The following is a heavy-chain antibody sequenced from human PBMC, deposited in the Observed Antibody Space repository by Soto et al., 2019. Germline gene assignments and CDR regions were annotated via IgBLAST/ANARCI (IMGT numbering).Heavy chain of an antibody. CDR1: GDTFNTNA. J-gene: IGHJ4*02. V-gene: IGHV1-8*01. CDR3: TRGISDS. CDR2: MNPASGNT. D-gene: IGHD3-3*02. Sequence: QVQLVQSGAEVKKPGDSVKVSCKASGDTFNTNAVNWVRQATGQGLEWMGWMNPASGNTGFAQKLQGRVSLTIDTSTSIAYMELSSLTSEDTAMYYCTRGISDSWGQGTLVTVSS.